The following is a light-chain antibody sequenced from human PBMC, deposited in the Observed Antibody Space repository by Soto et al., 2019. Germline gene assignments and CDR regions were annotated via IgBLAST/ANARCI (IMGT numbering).Light chain of an antibody. CDR3: QRYTTYSWT. CDR1: KTTGTW. Sequence: DFQLTQSPSTVSASVGDRVTITCRTSKTTGTWMAWYQQKPGKAPKLLIYDASRLETGIPSRFRGSGVGAEFALTITSLHPDYFATYYCQRYTTYSWTFGQGTKVDIK. CDR2: DAS. J-gene: IGKJ1*01. V-gene: IGKV1-5*01.